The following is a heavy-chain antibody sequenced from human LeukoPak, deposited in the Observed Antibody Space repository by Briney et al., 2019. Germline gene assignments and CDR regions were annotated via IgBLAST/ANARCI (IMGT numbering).Heavy chain of an antibody. V-gene: IGHV5-51*01. D-gene: IGHD2-8*02. CDR3: ATLPHTEFHY. Sequence: GESLKISCKGSGYIFTSYLIGWVRQMPGKGPEWMGIIYPGDSDTRYSPSFQGQVTISADKSITTSYLQWSSLKASDTAMYYCATLPHTEFHYWGQGTLVTVSS. CDR2: IYPGDSDT. J-gene: IGHJ4*02. CDR1: GYIFTSYL.